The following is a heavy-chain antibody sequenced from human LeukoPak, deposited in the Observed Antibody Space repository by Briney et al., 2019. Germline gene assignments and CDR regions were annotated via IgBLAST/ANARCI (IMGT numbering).Heavy chain of an antibody. Sequence: ASVKVSCKASGYTFGAYYMYWVRQAPGQGLEWMGWIRPNSGGTDYTQKFQGRVTMTRDTSINTAYMELSRLTSDDTAVYFCATWGLHFDIWGQGTMVIVAS. V-gene: IGHV1-2*02. D-gene: IGHD3-16*01. CDR3: ATWGLHFDI. CDR2: IRPNSGGT. CDR1: GYTFGAYY. J-gene: IGHJ3*02.